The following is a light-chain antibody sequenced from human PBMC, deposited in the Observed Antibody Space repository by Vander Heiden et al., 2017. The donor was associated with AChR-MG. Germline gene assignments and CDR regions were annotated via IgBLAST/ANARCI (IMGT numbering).Light chain of an antibody. CDR1: QSISSY. CDR2: AAS. V-gene: IGKV1-39*01. J-gene: IGKJ2*01. Sequence: DIQMTQSPSSLSASVGDRVTITCRASQSISSYLNWYQQKPGKAPKLLIYAASSLQSRVPSRFSGSGSGTDFTLTIMRLQPEDFATYYCHLRDSTPHTFGQGTKLEIK. CDR3: HLRDSTPHT.